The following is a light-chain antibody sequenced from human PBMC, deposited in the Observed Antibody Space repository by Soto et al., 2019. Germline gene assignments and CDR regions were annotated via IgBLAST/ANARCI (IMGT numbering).Light chain of an antibody. V-gene: IGKV1-39*01. CDR2: AAT. CDR3: QQTYSTLYT. CDR1: QSVKMY. Sequence: DIQMTQSPSSLSASVGDRVTITCRASQSVKMYLNWYQQKPGRAPKLLIYAATSLESGVPSRFSGSASATDFTLTISSLQPEDFGTYYCQQTYSTLYTFGQGTKLEVK. J-gene: IGKJ2*01.